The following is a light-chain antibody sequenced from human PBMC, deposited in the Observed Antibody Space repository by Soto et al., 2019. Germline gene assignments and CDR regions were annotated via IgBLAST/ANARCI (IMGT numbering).Light chain of an antibody. J-gene: IGKJ4*01. Sequence: DIQMTQSPSSVSASVGDTVTVTCRASQVINNWLAWYQQKPGTVPNLLIYTTSILHSGVPSRFSGSGSGTDFTLTISNLQPEDSATYYCQQASSFPLTFRGGTKVEI. CDR2: TTS. CDR1: QVINNW. CDR3: QQASSFPLT. V-gene: IGKV1-12*01.